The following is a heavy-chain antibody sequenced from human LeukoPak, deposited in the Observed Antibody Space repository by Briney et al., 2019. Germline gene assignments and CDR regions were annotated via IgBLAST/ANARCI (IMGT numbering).Heavy chain of an antibody. Sequence: PSGTLSLTCAVSGGSISSSNWWSWVRQPPGKGLEWIGEIYHSGSTNYNPSLKSRVTISVDKSKNQFSLKLSSVTAADTDVYYCARGREEYSSGWFRFDYWGQGTLVTVSS. J-gene: IGHJ4*02. D-gene: IGHD6-19*01. CDR2: IYHSGST. V-gene: IGHV4-4*02. CDR1: GGSISSSNW. CDR3: ARGREEYSSGWFRFDY.